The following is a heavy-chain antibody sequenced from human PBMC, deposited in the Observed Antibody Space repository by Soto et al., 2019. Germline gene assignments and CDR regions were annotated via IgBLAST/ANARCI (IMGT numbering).Heavy chain of an antibody. J-gene: IGHJ4*02. Sequence: GGSLRLSCAASGFTFSSYAMSWVRQAPGKGLEWVSAISGSGGSTYYADSVKGRFTFSRNNSKNTLYLQMNSLRAEDTAVYYCANRSPGSSGEFDYWGQGTLVTVSS. CDR2: ISGSGGST. V-gene: IGHV3-23*01. CDR1: GFTFSSYA. CDR3: ANRSPGSSGEFDY. D-gene: IGHD3-10*01.